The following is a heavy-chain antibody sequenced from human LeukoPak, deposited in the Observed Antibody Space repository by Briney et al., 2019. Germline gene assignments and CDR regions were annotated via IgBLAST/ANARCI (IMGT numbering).Heavy chain of an antibody. CDR2: IYSGGST. J-gene: IGHJ6*03. CDR3: ARERGTRDYYYYMDV. CDR1: GFTVSSNY. D-gene: IGHD1-1*01. V-gene: IGHV3-66*02. Sequence: PGGSLRLSCTASGFTVSSNYMSWVRQAPGKGLEWVSVIYSGGSTYYADSVKGRFTISRDNSKNTLYLQMNSLRAEDTAVYDCARERGTRDYYYYMDVWGKGTTVTVSS.